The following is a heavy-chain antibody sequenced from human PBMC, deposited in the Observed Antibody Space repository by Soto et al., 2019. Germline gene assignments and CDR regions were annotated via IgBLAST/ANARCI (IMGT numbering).Heavy chain of an antibody. V-gene: IGHV1-18*01. Sequence: QVQLVQSGVEVKKPGASVKVSCKASGYRFTSYGISWVRQAPGQGLEWMGWISVYNGNTNYTQKFQDRVTMTTDTSTSTAYMELRSLRSDDTAVYYCGRDPSLYSRGWYVDFWGQGTLVTVSS. D-gene: IGHD6-19*01. CDR2: ISVYNGNT. CDR3: GRDPSLYSRGWYVDF. CDR1: GYRFTSYG. J-gene: IGHJ4*02.